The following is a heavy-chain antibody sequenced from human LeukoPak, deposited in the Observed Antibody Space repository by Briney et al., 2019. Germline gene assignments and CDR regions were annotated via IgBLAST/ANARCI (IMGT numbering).Heavy chain of an antibody. CDR2: IKSKTDGETT. Sequence: GGSLRLSCVDSGFTFTNAWMSWVRQAPGKGLEWIGRIKSKTDGETTNYAEPVRGRFTISRDDSKSAVYLQMNSLKIEDTAVYYCTTDLGTYYHGSQRLIPIDYWGQGTLVTVSS. J-gene: IGHJ4*02. CDR3: TTDLGTYYHGSQRLIPIDY. V-gene: IGHV3-15*01. D-gene: IGHD3-10*01. CDR1: GFTFTNAW.